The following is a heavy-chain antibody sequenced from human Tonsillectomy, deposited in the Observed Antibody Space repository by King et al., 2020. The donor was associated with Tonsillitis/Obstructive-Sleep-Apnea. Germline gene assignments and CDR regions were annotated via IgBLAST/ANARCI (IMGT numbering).Heavy chain of an antibody. CDR1: GFTFSNYW. CDR3: ARSRLAVTHTGVSFRY. CDR2: IKQDGSEK. J-gene: IGHJ4*02. V-gene: IGHV3-7*04. Sequence: QLVQSGGGLVQRGGSLRLSCAASGFTFSNYWMSWVRQAPGKGLEWVANIKQDGSEKYFVDSVKGRFTIPRDNAKNSLYLQMNSLRAEATAVYYCARSRLAVTHTGVSFRYWGQGTLVTVSS. D-gene: IGHD6-19*01.